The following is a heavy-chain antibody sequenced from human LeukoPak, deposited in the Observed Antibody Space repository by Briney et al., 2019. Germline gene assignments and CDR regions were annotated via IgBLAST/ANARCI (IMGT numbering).Heavy chain of an antibody. CDR1: GFTFSSYS. V-gene: IGHV3-48*01. J-gene: IGHJ6*03. D-gene: IGHD3-3*01. CDR2: ISSSSSTI. CDR3: ARAADYDFWSGYYTQSLYYYYMDV. Sequence: PGGSLRLSCAASGFTFSSYSMNWVRQAPGKGLEWVSYISSSSSTIYYADSVKGRFTISRDNAKNSLYLQMNSLRAEDTAVYYCARAADYDFWSGYYTQSLYYYYMDVWGKGTTVTVSS.